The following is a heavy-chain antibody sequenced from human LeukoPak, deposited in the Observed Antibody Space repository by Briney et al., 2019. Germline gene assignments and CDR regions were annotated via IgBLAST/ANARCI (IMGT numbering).Heavy chain of an antibody. Sequence: GRSLRLSCAASGFTFSSYAMRWVRQAPGKGLEWVAVISYDGSNKYYADSAKGRFTISRDNSKNTLYLQMNSLRAVDTAVYHCASDGFGFRRIVVVPAAIASWGQGTLATVS. CDR1: GFTFSSYA. CDR2: ISYDGSNK. V-gene: IGHV3-30-3*01. CDR3: ASDGFGFRRIVVVPAAIAS. J-gene: IGHJ4*02. D-gene: IGHD2-2*01.